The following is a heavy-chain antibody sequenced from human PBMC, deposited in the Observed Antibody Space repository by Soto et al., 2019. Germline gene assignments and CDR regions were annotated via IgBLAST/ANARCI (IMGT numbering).Heavy chain of an antibody. Sequence: SETLSLTCTVSGGSISSSSYYWGWIRQPPGKGLEWIGSIYYSGSTYYNPSLKSRVTISVDTSKNQFSLKLSSVTAADTAVYYCATSEGKSSWLFIDYWGQGTLVTVSS. CDR3: ATSEGKSSWLFIDY. J-gene: IGHJ4*02. D-gene: IGHD6-13*01. V-gene: IGHV4-39*01. CDR1: GGSISSSSYY. CDR2: IYYSGST.